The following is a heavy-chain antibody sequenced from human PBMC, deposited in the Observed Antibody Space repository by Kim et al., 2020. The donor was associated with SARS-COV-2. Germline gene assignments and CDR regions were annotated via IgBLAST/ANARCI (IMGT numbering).Heavy chain of an antibody. CDR3: ATFPNDYGRVGYGMDV. CDR1: GYTLTELS. Sequence: ASVKVSCKVSGYTLTELSMHWVRQAPGKGLEWMGGFDPEDGETIYAQKFQGRVTMTEDTSTDTAYMELSSLRSEDTAVYYCATFPNDYGRVGYGMDVWGQGTTVTVSS. V-gene: IGHV1-24*01. J-gene: IGHJ6*02. D-gene: IGHD4-17*01. CDR2: FDPEDGET.